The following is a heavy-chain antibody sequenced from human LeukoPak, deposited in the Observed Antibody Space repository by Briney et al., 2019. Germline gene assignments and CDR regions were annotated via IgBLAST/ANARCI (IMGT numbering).Heavy chain of an antibody. D-gene: IGHD3-16*02. J-gene: IGHJ1*01. CDR1: GGTLSRYG. CDR2: IIPTFGST. V-gene: IGHV1-69*05. Sequence: ASVKVSCKASGGTLSRYGINWVRQAPGQGPEWMGRIIPTFGSTNYAQNFQGRVTITTDESTTTAYMEVTSLTSEDTAVYYCAGETLAPSGVKYFHHWGQGTLVTVSS. CDR3: AGETLAPSGVKYFHH.